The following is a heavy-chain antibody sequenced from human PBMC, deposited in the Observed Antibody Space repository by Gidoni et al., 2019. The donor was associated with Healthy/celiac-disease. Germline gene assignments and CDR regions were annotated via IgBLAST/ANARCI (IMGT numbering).Heavy chain of an antibody. CDR3: ARADYDSSGFDDAFDI. CDR2: INPNSGGP. Sequence: QVQLVQSGAEVKKPGASVKVSCKDSGYPFTGYYMHWVLQAPGQGLEWMGWINPNSGGPNYAHKFQGRVTMTRDTSISTAYMELSRLRSDDTAVYYCARADYDSSGFDDAFDIWGQGTMVTVSS. CDR1: GYPFTGYY. J-gene: IGHJ3*02. V-gene: IGHV1-2*07. D-gene: IGHD3-22*01.